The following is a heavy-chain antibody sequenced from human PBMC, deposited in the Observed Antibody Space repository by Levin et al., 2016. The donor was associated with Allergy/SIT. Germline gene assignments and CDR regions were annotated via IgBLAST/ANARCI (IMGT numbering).Heavy chain of an antibody. J-gene: IGHJ4*02. Sequence: ASVKVSCKAFGYTFTSYYMHWVRQAPGQGLEWMGIINPSGGSTNYAQKFQGRVTMTRDTSTSTVYMELSSLRSEDTAVYYCARVLTRVTPFDYWGQGTLVTVSS. V-gene: IGHV1-46*01. CDR1: GYTFTSYY. CDR2: INPSGGST. D-gene: IGHD4-17*01. CDR3: ARVLTRVTPFDY.